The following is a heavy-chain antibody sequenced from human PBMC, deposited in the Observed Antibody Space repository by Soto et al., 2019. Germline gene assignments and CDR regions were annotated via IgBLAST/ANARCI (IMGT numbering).Heavy chain of an antibody. D-gene: IGHD2-2*01. CDR2: ISYDGSNK. CDR1: GFTFSSYG. CDR3: AKDRSPAAMLTQPAFDI. J-gene: IGHJ3*02. V-gene: IGHV3-30*18. Sequence: GGSLRLSCAASGFTFSSYGMHWVRQAPGKGLEWVAVISYDGSNKYYADSVKGRFTISRDNSKNTLYLQMNSLRAEDTAVYYCAKDRSPAAMLTQPAFDIWGQGTMVTVSS.